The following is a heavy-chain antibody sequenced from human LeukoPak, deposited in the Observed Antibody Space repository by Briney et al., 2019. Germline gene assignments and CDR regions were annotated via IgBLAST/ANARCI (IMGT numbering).Heavy chain of an antibody. Sequence: PGRSLRLSCTGSGFNFGDSVMSWFRQAPGKGLEWVVFIRSKRYGGTTQYAASVKGRFTISRDDSKSVAYLQMSSLKTEDTAVYYCSRSYDVLSGYFPPDYWGQGTLVTVSS. CDR3: SRSYDVLSGYFPPDY. D-gene: IGHD3-9*01. J-gene: IGHJ4*02. V-gene: IGHV3-49*03. CDR1: GFNFGDSV. CDR2: IRSKRYGGTT.